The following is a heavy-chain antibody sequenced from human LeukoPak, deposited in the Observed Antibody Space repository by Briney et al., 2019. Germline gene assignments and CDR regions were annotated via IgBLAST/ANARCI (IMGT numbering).Heavy chain of an antibody. CDR1: GGSISNINYY. CDR2: VCYGRSA. D-gene: IGHD4-17*01. V-gene: IGHV4-39*01. J-gene: IGHJ5*02. Sequence: SETLSLTCTVSGGSISNINYYWGWIRQPPGKALEWIGSVCYGRSAHDNPSLKSRATIFIDTSKNQFSLKLSSVTAADTAVYYYVRRVPGDYGNWFDPWGQGDLVTVSS. CDR3: VRRVPGDYGNWFDP.